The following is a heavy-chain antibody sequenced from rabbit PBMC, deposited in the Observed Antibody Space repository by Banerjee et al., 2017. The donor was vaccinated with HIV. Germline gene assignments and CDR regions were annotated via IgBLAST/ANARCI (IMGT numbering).Heavy chain of an antibody. CDR1: GFSLSENYA. J-gene: IGHJ4*01. D-gene: IGHD6-1*01. Sequence: QEQLVESGGGLFQPGGSLALTCKASGFSLSENYAMCWVRQAPGKGLEWIGCINCASHSAYYASWAKGRFTISKTSSTTVTLQMTSLTAADTAIYFCARAGFIAFGYANLWGQGTLVTVS. CDR2: INCASHSA. CDR3: ARAGFIAFGYANL. V-gene: IGHV1S45*01.